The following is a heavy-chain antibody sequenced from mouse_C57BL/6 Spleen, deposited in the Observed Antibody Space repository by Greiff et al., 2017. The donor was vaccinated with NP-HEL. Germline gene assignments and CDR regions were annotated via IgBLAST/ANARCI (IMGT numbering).Heavy chain of an antibody. CDR2: IYPRSGNT. CDR1: GYTFTSYG. V-gene: IGHV1-81*01. D-gene: IGHD2-1*01. CDR3: ARSGGNYVRFAY. Sequence: QVQLQQSGAELARPGASVKLSCKASGYTFTSYGISWVKQRTGQGLEWIGEIYPRSGNTYYNEKFKGKATLTADKSSSTAYMELRSLTSEDSAVYFCARSGGNYVRFAYWGQGTLVTVSA. J-gene: IGHJ3*01.